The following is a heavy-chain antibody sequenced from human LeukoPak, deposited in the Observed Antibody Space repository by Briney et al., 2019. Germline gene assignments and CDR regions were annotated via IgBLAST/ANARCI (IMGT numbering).Heavy chain of an antibody. CDR3: ARDVYTSGWRYFDL. V-gene: IGHV1-2*02. D-gene: IGHD6-19*01. J-gene: IGHJ2*01. CDR1: GYTFTGHY. CDR2: INPNSGDT. Sequence: ASVKVSCKASGYTFTGHYMHWVRQAPGQGPEWMGWINPNSGDTNYAQKFQGRVTLTRDASIGTAYMEVNRLTYDDTAIYYCARDVYTSGWRYFDLWGHGTLDTVSS.